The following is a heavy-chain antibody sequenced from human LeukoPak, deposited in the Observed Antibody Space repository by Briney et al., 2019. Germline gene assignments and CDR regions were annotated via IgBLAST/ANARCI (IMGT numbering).Heavy chain of an antibody. Sequence: GGSLRLSCAASAFTFSCYAMSLVRQAPGKGLEWVSSISTSDGTTYYADSVKGRFTISRDNSKNTLYLQMNSLRAEHAAIYYCAKGRTGFSYGYGIDYWGQGTLVTVSS. D-gene: IGHD5-18*01. CDR1: AFTFSCYA. CDR3: AKGRTGFSYGYGIDY. V-gene: IGHV3-23*01. CDR2: ISTSDGTT. J-gene: IGHJ4*02.